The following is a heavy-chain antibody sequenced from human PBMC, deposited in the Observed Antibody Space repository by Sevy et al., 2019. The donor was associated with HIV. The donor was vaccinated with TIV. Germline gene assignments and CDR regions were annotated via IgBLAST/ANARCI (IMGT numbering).Heavy chain of an antibody. CDR3: ASLPTPYGGYPYYFDY. V-gene: IGHV3-23*01. Sequence: GGSLRLFCAASGFSFSRYAMKWVRQAPGKGLEWVSSISDSGGSTYYADSVKGRFTISRDNSKNTLYQQMNSLRAEDTAVYYCASLPTPYGGYPYYFDYWGQGTLVTVSS. CDR1: GFSFSRYA. J-gene: IGHJ4*02. D-gene: IGHD5-12*01. CDR2: ISDSGGST.